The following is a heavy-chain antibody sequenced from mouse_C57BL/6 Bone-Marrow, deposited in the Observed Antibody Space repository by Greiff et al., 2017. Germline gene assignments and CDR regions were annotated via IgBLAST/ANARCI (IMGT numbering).Heavy chain of an antibody. CDR2: ISYDGSN. V-gene: IGHV3-6*01. J-gene: IGHJ4*01. Sequence: EVKLMESGPGLVKPSQSLSLTCSVTGYSITSGYYWNWIRQFPGNKLEWMGYISYDGSNNYNPSLKNRISITRDTSKNQFFLKLNSVTTEDTATYYCASSLLSYAMDYWGQGTSVTVSS. CDR1: GYSITSGYY. D-gene: IGHD2-1*01. CDR3: ASSLLSYAMDY.